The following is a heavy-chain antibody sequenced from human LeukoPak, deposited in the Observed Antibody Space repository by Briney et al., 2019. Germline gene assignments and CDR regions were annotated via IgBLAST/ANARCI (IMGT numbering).Heavy chain of an antibody. CDR1: GGSISSGSYY. Sequence: PSQTLSLTCTVSGGSISSGSYYWSWIRQPAGKGLEWIGRIFTSGSTNYHPSLKSRVTMSVDTSKNQFSLKLSSVTAADTAVYYCAGARAPWPFDYWGQGTLVTVSS. CDR3: AGARAPWPFDY. J-gene: IGHJ4*02. V-gene: IGHV4-61*02. CDR2: IFTSGST.